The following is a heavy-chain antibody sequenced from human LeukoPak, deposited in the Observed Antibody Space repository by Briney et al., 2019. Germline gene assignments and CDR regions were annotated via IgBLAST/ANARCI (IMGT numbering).Heavy chain of an antibody. CDR1: GFTFSSYA. J-gene: IGHJ4*02. V-gene: IGHV3-23*01. CDR2: ISGSGGST. Sequence: PGGSLRLSCAASGFTFSSYAMSWVRQAPGKGLEWVSAISGSGGSTYYADSVKGRFTISRDNSKNTLYLQMNGLRAEDTAVYYCAKDRIGAYYDFWSGDFDYWGQGTLVSVSS. D-gene: IGHD3-3*01. CDR3: AKDRIGAYYDFWSGDFDY.